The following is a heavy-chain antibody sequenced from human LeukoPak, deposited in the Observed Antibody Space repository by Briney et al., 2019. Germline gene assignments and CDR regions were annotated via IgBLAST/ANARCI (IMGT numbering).Heavy chain of an antibody. CDR1: GGSISSYY. D-gene: IGHD1-26*01. V-gene: IGHV4-59*08. J-gene: IGHJ1*01. Sequence: SETLSLTCTVSGGSISSYYWTWMRQAPGKGLEWIGYIYHSGSSTYYNPSLNSRLSISVDTSKNQFSLKLSSVTAADTAVYYCARHRQVGATRYFQHWGQGTLVTVSS. CDR3: ARHRQVGATRYFQH. CDR2: IYHSGSST.